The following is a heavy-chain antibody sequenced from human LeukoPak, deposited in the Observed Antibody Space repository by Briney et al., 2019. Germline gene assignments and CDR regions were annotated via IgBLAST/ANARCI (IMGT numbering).Heavy chain of an antibody. D-gene: IGHD1-26*01. CDR1: GFTVNTDH. CDR3: ARVWELSFDH. V-gene: IGHV3-53*01. J-gene: IGHJ4*02. Sequence: PGVSLRLSCAASGFTVNTDHMSWVRQAPGKGLEWVAISYSEEWVPISSGVGSSQYAESVKGRLNISRDNSRSTLSLQMNSLRAEDTALYYCARVWELSFDHWGQGTLVTVSS. CDR2: SYSEEWVPISSGVGSS.